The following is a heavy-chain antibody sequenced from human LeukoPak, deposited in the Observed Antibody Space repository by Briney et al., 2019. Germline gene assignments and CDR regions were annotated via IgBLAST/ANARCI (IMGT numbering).Heavy chain of an antibody. V-gene: IGHV3-30*02. CDR1: GFILSRNG. CDR3: ARYLYGSGTYHIDY. Sequence: GGSLTLSCAASGFILSRNGTHWVRQAPGKGLEWVAFIRYDGTNKYYADSVKGRFTISRDNSKNTLCLQMNSLRGEDTAVYYCARYLYGSGTYHIDYWGQGTLVTVSS. CDR2: IRYDGTNK. D-gene: IGHD3-10*01. J-gene: IGHJ4*02.